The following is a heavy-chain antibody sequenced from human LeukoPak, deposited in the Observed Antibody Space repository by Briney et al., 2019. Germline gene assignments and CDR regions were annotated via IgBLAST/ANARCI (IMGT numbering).Heavy chain of an antibody. Sequence: SVKVSCKASGGTFSSYAISWVRQAPGQGLEWMGGIIPILGTANYAQKFQGRVTITADESTSTAYMELSSLRSEDTAVYYCATRSGYCSSTSCYTWYYYYGMDVWGKGTTVTVSS. D-gene: IGHD2-2*02. V-gene: IGHV1-69*13. CDR3: ATRSGYCSSTSCYTWYYYYGMDV. J-gene: IGHJ6*04. CDR2: IIPILGTA. CDR1: GGTFSSYA.